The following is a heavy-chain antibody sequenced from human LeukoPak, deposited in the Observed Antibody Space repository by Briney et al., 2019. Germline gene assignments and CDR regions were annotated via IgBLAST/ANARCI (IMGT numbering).Heavy chain of an antibody. Sequence: GGSLRLSCAASGFTFSSYGMHWVRQAPGKGLEWVAFIRYDGSNKYYADSVKCRFTISRDNSKNTLYLQMNSLRAEDTVVYYCASWGLLWFGELLSPADYWGQGTLVTVSS. CDR3: ASWGLLWFGELLSPADY. J-gene: IGHJ4*02. CDR2: IRYDGSNK. V-gene: IGHV3-30*02. CDR1: GFTFSSYG. D-gene: IGHD3-10*01.